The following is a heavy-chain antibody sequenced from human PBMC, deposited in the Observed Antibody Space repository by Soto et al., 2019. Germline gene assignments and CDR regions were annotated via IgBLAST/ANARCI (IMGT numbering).Heavy chain of an antibody. Sequence: EVQLLESGGGLVQPGGSLRLSCAASGFTFSSYAMSWVRQAPGKGLEWVSAISGSGGSTYYADSVKGRFTISRDNSKKTLYLQMNSLRSEDTAVYYCAKERGRFGIAARPLYFDYWAREPWSPSPQ. CDR3: AKERGRFGIAARPLYFDY. D-gene: IGHD6-6*01. V-gene: IGHV3-23*01. CDR2: ISGSGGST. J-gene: IGHJ4*02. CDR1: GFTFSSYA.